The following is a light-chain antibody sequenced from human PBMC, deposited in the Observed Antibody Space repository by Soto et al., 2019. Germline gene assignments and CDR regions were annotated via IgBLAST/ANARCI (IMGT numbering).Light chain of an antibody. CDR2: AAS. CDR3: QQSYSTLRT. CDR1: QSISSY. Sequence: DIQMTQSPSSLSASVGDRVTSTCRASQSISSYVNWYQQKPGKAPKLLIYAASSLQSGVPSRFSGSGSGTDFTLTISSLQPEDFATYYCQQSYSTLRTFGQGTKVDIK. J-gene: IGKJ1*01. V-gene: IGKV1-39*01.